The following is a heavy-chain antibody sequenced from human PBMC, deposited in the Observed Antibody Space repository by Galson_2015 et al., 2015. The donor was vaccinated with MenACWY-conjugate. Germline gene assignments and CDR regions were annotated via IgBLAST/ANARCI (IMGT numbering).Heavy chain of an antibody. D-gene: IGHD4-17*01. J-gene: IGHJ5*02. Sequence: ETLSLTCTVSGASMSNYSWTWVRQSPEKGLEWIGHIYHSGATNYNPSLQSRVIISADPSKGQISLNLASVSAADTAVYFCARRATTGWFAPWGQGTQVTVSS. CDR1: GASMSNYS. CDR2: IYHSGAT. CDR3: ARRATTGWFAP. V-gene: IGHV4-59*13.